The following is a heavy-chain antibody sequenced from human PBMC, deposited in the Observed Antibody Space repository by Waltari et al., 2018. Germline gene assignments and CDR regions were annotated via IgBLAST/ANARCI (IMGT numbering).Heavy chain of an antibody. CDR2: INSGGDT. Sequence: EVQLVESGGGLIQPGGSLRLSCAASGFIVSNYYMSWVRQAPGKGLEWVSVINSGGDTHYADSVKGRFTISRDKSKNTIYLQLNTLRAEDTALYYCARDVAGYYYFDLWGRGTLVTV. CDR1: GFIVSNYY. V-gene: IGHV3-53*01. J-gene: IGHJ2*01. CDR3: ARDVAGYYYFDL.